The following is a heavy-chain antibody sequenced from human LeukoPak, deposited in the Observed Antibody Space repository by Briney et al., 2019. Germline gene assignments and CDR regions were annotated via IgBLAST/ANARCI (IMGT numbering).Heavy chain of an antibody. CDR3: ASGDGDYPAEYFQH. Sequence: ASVKVSCKASGYTFTGYYMHWVRQAPGQGLEWMGRINPNSGGTNYAQKFQGRVTMTRDTSISTAYMELSRLRSDDTAVYYCASGDGDYPAEYFQHWGQGTLVTVSS. J-gene: IGHJ1*01. CDR2: INPNSGGT. V-gene: IGHV1-2*06. CDR1: GYTFTGYY. D-gene: IGHD4-17*01.